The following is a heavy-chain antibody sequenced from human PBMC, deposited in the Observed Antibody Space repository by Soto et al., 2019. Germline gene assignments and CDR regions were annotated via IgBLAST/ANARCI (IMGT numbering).Heavy chain of an antibody. V-gene: IGHV3-30-3*01. CDR2: ISYDGSNK. J-gene: IGHJ4*02. Sequence: QVQLVESGGGVVQPGSSLRLSCAASGFTFSSYAMHWVRQAPGKGLEWVAVISYDGSNKYYADSVKGRFTISSDNSQNTLYLQMNSLRAEGTAVYYCAGDCFERDAYGYSYAFDYWGQGTLVTVSS. CDR1: GFTFSSYA. CDR3: AGDCFERDAYGYSYAFDY. D-gene: IGHD5-18*01.